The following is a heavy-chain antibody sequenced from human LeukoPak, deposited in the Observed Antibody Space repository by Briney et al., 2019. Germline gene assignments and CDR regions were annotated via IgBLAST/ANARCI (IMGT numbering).Heavy chain of an antibody. CDR1: GGTFSSYA. J-gene: IGHJ4*02. V-gene: IGHV1-69*13. CDR3: ASHGAAGRDY. CDR2: IIPIFGTA. Sequence: AASVKVSCKASGGTFSSYAISWVRQAPGQGLEWMGGIIPIFGTANYAQKFQGRVTITADESTSTAYMELSSLRSEDTAVYYCASHGAAGRDYWVQGTLVTVSS. D-gene: IGHD6-13*01.